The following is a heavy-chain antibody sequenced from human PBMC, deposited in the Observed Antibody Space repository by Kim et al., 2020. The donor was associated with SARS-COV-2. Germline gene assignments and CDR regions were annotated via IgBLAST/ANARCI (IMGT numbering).Heavy chain of an antibody. D-gene: IGHD6-19*01. CDR3: ARGRRTQWLVLDVRDYFDY. CDR2: ISAYNGNT. J-gene: IGHJ4*02. Sequence: ASVKVSCKASGYTFTSYGISWVRQAPGQGLEWMGWISAYNGNTNYAQKLQGRVTMTTDTSTSTAYMELRSLRSDDTAVYYCARGRRTQWLVLDVRDYFDYWGQGTLVTVSS. V-gene: IGHV1-18*04. CDR1: GYTFTSYG.